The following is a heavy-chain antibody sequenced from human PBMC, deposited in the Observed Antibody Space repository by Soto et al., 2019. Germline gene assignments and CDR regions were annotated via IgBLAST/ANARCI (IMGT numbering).Heavy chain of an antibody. V-gene: IGHV4-39*01. CDR1: GDSIGATHSY. Sequence: SETLSLTCTVSGDSIGATHSYWAWIRQSPGKGLEWIGNIHYSGSTYYMPSLRSRVTLSVDTSKNQFSLRLTSVTAEDTAVYYCARHEGNGNVWPLDYWGQGILVTVSS. D-gene: IGHD2-8*01. CDR3: ARHEGNGNVWPLDY. J-gene: IGHJ4*02. CDR2: IHYSGST.